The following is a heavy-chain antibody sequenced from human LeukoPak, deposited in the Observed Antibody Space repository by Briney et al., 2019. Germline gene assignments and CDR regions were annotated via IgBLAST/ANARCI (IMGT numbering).Heavy chain of an antibody. CDR2: MYYDGSS. CDR1: GGSINSGTFY. V-gene: IGHV4-39*01. Sequence: SETLSLTCTVSGGSINSGTFYWGWICQPPGKGLEWIGSMYYDGSSYYNPSLKSRVTTSVDTSKNQFSLKLTSVTAADTAVYFCARRSDSGSDDGEDYFDYWGQGTLVTVSS. CDR3: ARRSDSGSDDGEDYFDY. J-gene: IGHJ4*02. D-gene: IGHD1-26*01.